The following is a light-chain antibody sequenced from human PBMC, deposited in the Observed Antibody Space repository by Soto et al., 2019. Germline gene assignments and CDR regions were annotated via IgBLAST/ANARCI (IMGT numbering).Light chain of an antibody. CDR2: EVS. CDR3: CSYAGSSTLGV. V-gene: IGLV2-23*02. CDR1: SSDVGSYNL. Sequence: QSVLTQPASVSGSPGQSITISYTGTSSDVGSYNLVSWYQQHPGKAPKLMIYEVSKRPSGVSNRFSGSKSGNTASLTISGLQAEDEADYYCCSYAGSSTLGVFGGGTKVTVL. J-gene: IGLJ3*02.